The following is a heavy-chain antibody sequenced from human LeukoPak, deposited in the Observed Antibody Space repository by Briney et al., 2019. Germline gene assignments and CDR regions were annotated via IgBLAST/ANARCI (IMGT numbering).Heavy chain of an antibody. CDR3: ARDWYCSSTSCYHNWFDP. D-gene: IGHD2-2*01. CDR1: GGSISSGSYY. J-gene: IGHJ5*02. CDR2: ISTSGST. Sequence: SETLSLTCTVSGGSISSGSYYWSWIRQPAGKGLEWIGRISTSGSTNYNPSLKSRVTISVDTSKNQFSLQLSSVTAADTAVYYCARDWYCSSTSCYHNWFDPWGQGTLVTVSS. V-gene: IGHV4-61*02.